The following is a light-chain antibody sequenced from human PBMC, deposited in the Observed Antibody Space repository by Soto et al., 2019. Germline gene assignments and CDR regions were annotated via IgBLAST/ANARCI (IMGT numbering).Light chain of an antibody. Sequence: EIVFTQSPATLSLSPGERATLSCRASQSVSSNLAWYQQKPGQAPRLLIFGVSTRATGIPASFSGSGSGTEFTLTISSLQSEDFAVYYCQQYYDWPYTFGQGTKVDIK. CDR1: QSVSSN. CDR2: GVS. V-gene: IGKV3-15*01. J-gene: IGKJ2*01. CDR3: QQYYDWPYT.